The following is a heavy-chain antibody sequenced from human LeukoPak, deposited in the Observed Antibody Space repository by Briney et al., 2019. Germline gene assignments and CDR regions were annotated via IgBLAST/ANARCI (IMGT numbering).Heavy chain of an antibody. Sequence: PGGSLRLSCAASGFSFSGFAMHWVRQASGKGLEWVGRIRSKANSYATAYAASIKGRFTISRDDSKNTAYLQMNSLKTEDTAVYYCTRLLNYDVLTGRFPMDAWGQGTTVTVSS. V-gene: IGHV3-73*01. D-gene: IGHD3-9*01. J-gene: IGHJ6*02. CDR1: GFSFSGFA. CDR2: IRSKANSYAT. CDR3: TRLLNYDVLTGRFPMDA.